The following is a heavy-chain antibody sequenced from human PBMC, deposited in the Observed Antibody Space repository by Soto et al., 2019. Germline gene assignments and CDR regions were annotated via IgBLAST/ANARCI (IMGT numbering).Heavy chain of an antibody. V-gene: IGHV1-69*13. CDR2: IIPIFGTA. CDR1: GGTFSSYA. J-gene: IGHJ6*02. Sequence: ASVKVSCKASGGTFSSYAISWVRQAPGQGLEWMGGIIPIFGTANYAQKFQGRVTITADESTSTAYMELSSLRSEDTAVYYCASSYYYSYGMDVWGPGITVTVSS. CDR3: ASSYYYSYGMDV.